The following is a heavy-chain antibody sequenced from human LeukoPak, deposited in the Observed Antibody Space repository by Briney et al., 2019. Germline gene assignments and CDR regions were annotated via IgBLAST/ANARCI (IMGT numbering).Heavy chain of an antibody. CDR2: ISYDGTNK. D-gene: IGHD3-10*01. CDR3: AKDGKYYGSGSYIDY. J-gene: IGHJ4*02. V-gene: IGHV3-30*18. CDR1: GFTFSRSA. Sequence: GGSLILSCAASGFTFSRSAMHWVRQAPGKGLEWVAIISYDGTNKFYADSVKGRFTISRDNSKNTLCLQMNSLRAQDTAVYYCAKDGKYYGSGSYIDYWGQGTLVTVSS.